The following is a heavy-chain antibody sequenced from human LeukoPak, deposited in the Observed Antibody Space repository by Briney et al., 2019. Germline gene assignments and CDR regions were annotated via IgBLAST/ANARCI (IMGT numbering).Heavy chain of an antibody. V-gene: IGHV3-23*01. D-gene: IGHD3-16*01. CDR1: AFTFSSYA. CDR3: AKGRAMITFGGFAFDI. CDR2: ISGSGGST. Sequence: GGSLRLSCAASAFTFSSYAMSWVRQAPGKGLEWVSAISGSGGSTYYADSVKGRFTISRGNSKNTLYLQMNSLRAEDTAVYYCAKGRAMITFGGFAFDIWGQGTMVTVSS. J-gene: IGHJ3*02.